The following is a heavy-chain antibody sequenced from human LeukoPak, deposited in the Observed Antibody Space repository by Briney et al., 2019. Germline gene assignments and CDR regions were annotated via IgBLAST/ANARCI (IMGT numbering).Heavy chain of an antibody. CDR1: GFTLSSYA. CDR3: AKGSANARPYYFDY. CDR2: ITDSGSDT. J-gene: IGHJ4*02. D-gene: IGHD2-15*01. Sequence: GGSLRLSWAGAGFTLSSYAMMWVRQAPGKGLEWVSAITDSGSDTFHADSVKGRFTISRDNSKNTLYLQMDSLRADDSAVYYCAKGSANARPYYFDYWGQGVLVTVSS. V-gene: IGHV3-23*01.